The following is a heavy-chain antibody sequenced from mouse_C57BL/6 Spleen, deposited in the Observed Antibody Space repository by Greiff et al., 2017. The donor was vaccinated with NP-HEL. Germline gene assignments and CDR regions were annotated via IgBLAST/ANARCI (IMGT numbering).Heavy chain of an antibody. V-gene: IGHV5-4*01. D-gene: IGHD2-4*01. CDR2: ISDGGSYT. Sequence: EVNVVESGGGLVKPGGSLKLSCAASGFTFSSYAMSWVRQTPEKRLEWVATISDGGSYTYYPDNVKGRFTISRDNAKNNLYLQMSHLKSEDTAMYYCARDPYYDYGAYWGQGTLVTVSA. CDR3: ARDPYYDYGAY. J-gene: IGHJ3*01. CDR1: GFTFSSYA.